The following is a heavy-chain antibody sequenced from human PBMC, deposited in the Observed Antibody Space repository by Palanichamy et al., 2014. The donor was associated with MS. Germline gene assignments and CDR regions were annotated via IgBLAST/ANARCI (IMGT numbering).Heavy chain of an antibody. CDR3: AKRCSSTSCKGYYFDY. V-gene: IGHV3-23*01. CDR2: SGSGGNT. D-gene: IGHD2-2*01. CDR1: GFTFSNYV. Sequence: EVQLLESGGGLAQRGGPVRLSCAASGFTFSNYVMSWVRQAPGKGLEWVSTSGSGGNTYYADSVKGRFTISRDNSKNMLYLQMNSLRAEDTAVYYCAKRCSSTSCKGYYFDYWGQGTLVTVSS. J-gene: IGHJ4*02.